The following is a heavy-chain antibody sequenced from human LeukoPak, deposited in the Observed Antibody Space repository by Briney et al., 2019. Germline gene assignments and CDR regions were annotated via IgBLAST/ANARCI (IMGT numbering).Heavy chain of an antibody. CDR3: AREEVGVAVAGTIDY. V-gene: IGHV4-4*02. D-gene: IGHD6-19*01. CDR2: IYHSGST. CDR1: GGSISSSNW. J-gene: IGHJ4*02. Sequence: PSGTLSLTCGVSGGSISSSNWWSWVRQPPGKGLEWIGEIYHSGSTNYNPSLKSRVTISVDKSKNQFSLKLSSVTAADTAVYYCAREEVGVAVAGTIDYWGQGTLVTVSS.